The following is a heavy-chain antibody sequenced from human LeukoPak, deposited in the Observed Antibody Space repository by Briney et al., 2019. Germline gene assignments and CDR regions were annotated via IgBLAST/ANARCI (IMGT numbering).Heavy chain of an antibody. Sequence: PSETLSLTCTVSGDSITSYYWSWVRQPPGKGLEWIGYIYYTGSTNYNPSLKSRCTMSVDTSKNQFSLKLTSVTAADTALYYCARLDYDSSVYHPYHWFDPWGEGILVTVSS. J-gene: IGHJ5*02. D-gene: IGHD3-22*01. CDR3: ARLDYDSSVYHPYHWFDP. V-gene: IGHV4-59*01. CDR1: GDSITSYY. CDR2: IYYTGST.